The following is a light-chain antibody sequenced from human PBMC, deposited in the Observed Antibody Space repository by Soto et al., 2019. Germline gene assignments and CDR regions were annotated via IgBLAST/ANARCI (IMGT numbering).Light chain of an antibody. Sequence: SVLTQPPSVSGSPGQSITISCTGTTSDVGGYDYVSWYQHHPGKAPKLILYDVTHRPSGLSSRFSGSKSGNTASLTISGLQADDEAEYYCSSYSNTDTLFVFGSGTKVTV. J-gene: IGLJ1*01. V-gene: IGLV2-14*03. CDR1: TSDVGGYDY. CDR2: DVT. CDR3: SSYSNTDTLFV.